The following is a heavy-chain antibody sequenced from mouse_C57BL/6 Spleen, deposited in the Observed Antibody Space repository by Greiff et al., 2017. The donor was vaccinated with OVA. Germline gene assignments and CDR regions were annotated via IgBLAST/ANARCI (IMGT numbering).Heavy chain of an antibody. Sequence: QVQLQQPGAELVMPGASVKLSCKASGYTFTSYWMHWVKQRPGQGLEWIGEIDPSDSYTNYNQKFKGKSTLTVDKSSSTAYLQLSSLTSEDSAVYYCARRVYDYDGEGAMDYWGQGTSVTVSS. CDR2: IDPSDSYT. CDR3: ARRVYDYDGEGAMDY. J-gene: IGHJ4*01. V-gene: IGHV1-69*01. CDR1: GYTFTSYW. D-gene: IGHD2-4*01.